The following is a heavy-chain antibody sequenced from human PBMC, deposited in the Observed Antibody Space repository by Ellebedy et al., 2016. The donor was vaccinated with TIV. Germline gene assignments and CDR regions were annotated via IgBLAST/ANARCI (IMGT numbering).Heavy chain of an antibody. CDR2: MKGDGSSA. Sequence: GGSLRLSCAASGFTFSSYWMYWVRQAPGKGLVWVSRMKGDGSSASYADSVKGRFTISSDNAKNTLYLQMNSLRAEDTAVYYCAREWRQGAATTHFDYWGQGTLVTVSS. CDR3: AREWRQGAATTHFDY. CDR1: GFTFSSYW. D-gene: IGHD5-12*01. J-gene: IGHJ4*02. V-gene: IGHV3-74*01.